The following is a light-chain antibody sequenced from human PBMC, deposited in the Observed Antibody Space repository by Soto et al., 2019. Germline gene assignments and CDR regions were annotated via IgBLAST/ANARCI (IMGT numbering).Light chain of an antibody. J-gene: IGKJ2*01. V-gene: IGKV3-20*01. CDR1: QRVSSSH. CDR2: GAF. Sequence: ELVLTQSPCTLSSSPGERATLSCRASQRVSSSHLAWYHQKPGQAPRLLIYGAFGCATGIPDRFSGSGSGTDFTLTISRLEPEDFAVYFCQQNGDSPMYTFGQGTQLEI. CDR3: QQNGDSPMYT.